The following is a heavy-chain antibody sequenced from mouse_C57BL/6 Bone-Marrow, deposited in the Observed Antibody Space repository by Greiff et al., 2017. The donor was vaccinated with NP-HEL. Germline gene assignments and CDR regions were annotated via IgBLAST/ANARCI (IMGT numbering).Heavy chain of an antibody. D-gene: IGHD4-1*01. CDR2: IRNKANGYTT. CDR1: GFTFTDYY. Sequence: EVKPMESGGGLVQPGGSLSLSCAASGFTFTDYYMSWVRQPPGKALEWLGFIRNKANGYTTEYSASVKGRFTISRDNSQSILYLQMNALRAEDSATYYCARFWDDYAMVYWGQGTSVTVSS. V-gene: IGHV7-3*01. J-gene: IGHJ4*01. CDR3: ARFWDDYAMVY.